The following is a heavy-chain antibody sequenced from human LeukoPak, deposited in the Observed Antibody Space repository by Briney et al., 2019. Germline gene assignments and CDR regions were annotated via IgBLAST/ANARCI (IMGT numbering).Heavy chain of an antibody. V-gene: IGHV3-23*01. CDR2: IISGSGDRT. Sequence: GGSLRLSCAASGFTFSSYAMSWVRQAPGKGLEWVSAIISGSGDRTYYADSVKGRFTISRGNSKNTLYLQMNSLRAEDTAVYYCAKVWELYYFDYWGQGTLVTVSS. J-gene: IGHJ4*02. CDR1: GFTFSSYA. D-gene: IGHD1-26*01. CDR3: AKVWELYYFDY.